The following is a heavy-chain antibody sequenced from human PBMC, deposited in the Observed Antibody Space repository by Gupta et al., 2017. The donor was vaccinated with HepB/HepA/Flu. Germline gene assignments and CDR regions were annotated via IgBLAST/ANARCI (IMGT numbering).Heavy chain of an antibody. V-gene: IGHV3-21*01. Sequence: EVQLVESGGGLVKPGGSLRLSCAASGFTFSSYSMNWVRQAPGKGLEWVSSISSSSSYIYYADALKGRFTISRDNAKNSMYLQMNRLRAEDTAVYYCARGRRAAAGTSPYWGQGTLVTVSS. CDR1: GFTFSSYS. CDR2: ISSSSSYI. D-gene: IGHD6-13*01. CDR3: ARGRRAAAGTSPY. J-gene: IGHJ4*02.